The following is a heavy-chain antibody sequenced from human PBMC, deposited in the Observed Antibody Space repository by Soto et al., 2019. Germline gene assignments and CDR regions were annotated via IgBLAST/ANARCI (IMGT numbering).Heavy chain of an antibody. CDR2: INHSGST. Sequence: KTSETLSLTCAVYGGSFSGYYWSWIRQPPGKGLEWIGEINHSGSTNYNPSLKSRVTISVDTSKNQFSLKLSSVTAADTAVYYCASGAENSSSWLPYYYYGMDVWGQGTTVTV. V-gene: IGHV4-34*01. J-gene: IGHJ6*02. CDR1: GGSFSGYY. CDR3: ASGAENSSSWLPYYYYGMDV. D-gene: IGHD6-13*01.